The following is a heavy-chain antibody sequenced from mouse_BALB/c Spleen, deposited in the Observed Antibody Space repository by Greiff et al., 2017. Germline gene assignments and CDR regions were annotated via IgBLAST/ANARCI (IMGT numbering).Heavy chain of an antibody. CDR3: ARDREYYGRDLFAY. CDR2: ISDGGSYT. V-gene: IGHV5-4*02. D-gene: IGHD1-1*01. J-gene: IGHJ3*01. CDR1: GFTFSDYY. Sequence: EVMLVESGGGLVKPGGSLKLSCAASGFTFSDYYMYWVRQTPEKRLEWVATISDGGSYTYYPDSVKGRFTISRDNAKNNLYLQMSSLKSEDTAMYYCARDREYYGRDLFAYWGQGTLVTVSA.